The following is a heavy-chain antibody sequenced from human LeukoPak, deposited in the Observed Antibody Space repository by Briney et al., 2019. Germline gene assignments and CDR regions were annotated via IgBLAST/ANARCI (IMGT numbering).Heavy chain of an antibody. J-gene: IGHJ4*02. CDR1: GFTFSNYK. D-gene: IGHD2-15*01. CDR2: ISSSSSSFI. V-gene: IGHV3-21*01. Sequence: GGSLRLSCAASGFTFSNYKMNWVRQAPGKGLEWVSSISSSSSSFIYYADSVEGRFTISRDNAKNSLYLQMNSLRAEDTAVYYCARDSGADGYAVDYWGQGTLVTVSS. CDR3: ARDSGADGYAVDY.